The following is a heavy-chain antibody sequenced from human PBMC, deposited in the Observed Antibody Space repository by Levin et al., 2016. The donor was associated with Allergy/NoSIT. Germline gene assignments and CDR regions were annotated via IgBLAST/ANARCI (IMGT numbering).Heavy chain of an antibody. D-gene: IGHD6-13*01. CDR2: ISAYNGNT. Sequence: WVRQAPGQGLEWMGWISAYNGNTNYAQKLQGRVTMTTDTSTSTAYMELRSLRSDDTAVYYCAKTYSSSWGGVDYWGQGTLVTVSS. J-gene: IGHJ4*02. CDR3: AKTYSSSWGGVDY. V-gene: IGHV1-18*01.